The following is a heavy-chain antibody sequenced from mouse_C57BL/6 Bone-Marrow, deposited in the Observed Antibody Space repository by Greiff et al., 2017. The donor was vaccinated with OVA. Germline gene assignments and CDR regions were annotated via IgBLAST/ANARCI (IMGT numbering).Heavy chain of an antibody. CDR2: IDPANGNT. CDR3: ARGRIYYGSSYGFDY. CDR1: GFNIKNTY. Sequence: EVQVVESVAELVRPGASVKLSCTASGFNIKNTYMHWVKQRPEQGLEWIGRIDPANGNTKYAPKFQGKATITADTSSNTAYLQLSSLTSEDTAIYYCARGRIYYGSSYGFDYWGQGTTLTVSS. V-gene: IGHV14-3*01. D-gene: IGHD1-1*01. J-gene: IGHJ2*01.